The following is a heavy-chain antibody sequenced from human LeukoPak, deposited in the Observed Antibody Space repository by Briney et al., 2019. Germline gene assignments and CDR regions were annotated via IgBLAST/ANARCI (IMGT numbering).Heavy chain of an antibody. CDR1: GGSISSSSYY. CDR3: ARGQVAGGQYYFAY. D-gene: IGHD5-12*01. Sequence: PSETLSLTCSVSGGSISSSSYYWGWSRQPPGKGVEWIGSTSYGGSTYYSPSLKSRVTIPVDTSKDQVSLRLTSVSAADTAVYSCARGQVAGGQYYFAYGGQGKLVTVSS. CDR2: TSYGGST. V-gene: IGHV4-39*01. J-gene: IGHJ4*02.